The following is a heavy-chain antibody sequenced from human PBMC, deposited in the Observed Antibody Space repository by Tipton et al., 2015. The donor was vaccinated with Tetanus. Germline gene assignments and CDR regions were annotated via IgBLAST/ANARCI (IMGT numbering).Heavy chain of an antibody. CDR3: ARHPPPYYYGSGSYLDY. Sequence: LRLSCTVSGGSVSRSSHYWSWIRQPPGKALEWIGSIYYSGSTFYHPSLQSRVTISVDTSKNQFSLRLSSVTAADTAVYFCARHPPPYYYGSGSYLDYWGQGTPVTVSS. V-gene: IGHV4-39*01. CDR1: GGSVSRSSHY. CDR2: IYYSGST. D-gene: IGHD3-10*01. J-gene: IGHJ4*02.